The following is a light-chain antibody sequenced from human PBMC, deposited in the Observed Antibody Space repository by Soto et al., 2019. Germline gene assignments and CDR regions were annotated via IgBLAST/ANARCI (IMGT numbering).Light chain of an antibody. CDR2: AAS. J-gene: IGKJ2*01. Sequence: DIQMTQSPSSLSASVGDRVTITCRASQSISSYLNWYQQKPGKAPKILIYAASSLQSVVPSRFSGSGSGTDFTLTISSLQPEDFATYYCQQSYSTPKTFGQGTKLEIK. CDR3: QQSYSTPKT. CDR1: QSISSY. V-gene: IGKV1-39*01.